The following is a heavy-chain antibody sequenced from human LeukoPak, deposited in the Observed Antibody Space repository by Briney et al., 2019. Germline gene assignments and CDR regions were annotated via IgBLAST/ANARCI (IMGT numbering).Heavy chain of an antibody. V-gene: IGHV1-2*02. D-gene: IGHD3-22*01. CDR3: ARVDYYYDSSGSPRRDAFDI. Sequence: ASVKVSCKASGYTFTGYYMHWVRQAPGQGLEWMGWINPNSGGTNYAQKFQGRVTMTRDTSISTAYMELSRLRSDDTAVYYCARVDYYYDSSGSPRRDAFDIWGQGTMVTVSS. J-gene: IGHJ3*02. CDR2: INPNSGGT. CDR1: GYTFTGYY.